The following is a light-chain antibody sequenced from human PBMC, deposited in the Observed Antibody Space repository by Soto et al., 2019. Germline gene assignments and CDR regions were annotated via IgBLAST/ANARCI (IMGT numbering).Light chain of an antibody. CDR1: QSISSY. CDR2: DAS. J-gene: IGKJ1*01. V-gene: IGKV1-5*01. Sequence: DIQMTQSPSSLSASVGDRVTITCRASQSISSYLNWYQQKPGKAPKLLIYDASSLESGVPSRFSGSGSGTEFTLTINSLQPDDFATYYCQQYKSYSATFGQGTKVDI. CDR3: QQYKSYSAT.